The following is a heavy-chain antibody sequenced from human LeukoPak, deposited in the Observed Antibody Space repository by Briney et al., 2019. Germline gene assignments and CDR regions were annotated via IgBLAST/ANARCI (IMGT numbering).Heavy chain of an antibody. CDR3: ARGGYPRSLYYYYGMDV. D-gene: IGHD5-12*01. Sequence: GASVKVSCKASGYTFTSYGISWVRQAPGQGLEWMGWISAYNGNTNYAQKLQGRVTMTTDTSTSTAYMELRSLRSDDTAVYYCARGGYPRSLYYYYGMDVWGQGTTVTVSS. CDR2: ISAYNGNT. CDR1: GYTFTSYG. J-gene: IGHJ6*02. V-gene: IGHV1-18*01.